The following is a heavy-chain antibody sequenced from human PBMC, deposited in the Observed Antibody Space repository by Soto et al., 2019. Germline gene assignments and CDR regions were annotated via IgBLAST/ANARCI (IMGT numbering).Heavy chain of an antibody. CDR2: VYNSGNT. Sequence: QVQLQESGPGLLKPLETLSLTCTVSGGSIRNYYWSWIRQPPGKGLEWIAYVYNSGNTNFNPSLKSRVTISVDTSKNQFSLRLTSVTAADTAVYYCARVHEKGLDAFDIWGQGTMVTVSS. CDR3: ARVHEKGLDAFDI. CDR1: GGSIRNYY. J-gene: IGHJ3*02. V-gene: IGHV4-59*01.